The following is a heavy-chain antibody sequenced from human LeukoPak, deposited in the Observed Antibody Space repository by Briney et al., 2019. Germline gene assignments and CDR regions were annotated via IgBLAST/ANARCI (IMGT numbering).Heavy chain of an antibody. Sequence: GGSLRLSCAASGFTFSSYAMSWVRQAPGKGLEWVSSISGSGGRTYYADSVKGRFTISRDNSKNTLYLQMNSLRAEDTAVYYCAKDSRVGLWFGEFDNWFDPRGQGTLVTVSS. CDR2: ISGSGGRT. D-gene: IGHD3-10*01. V-gene: IGHV3-23*01. CDR3: AKDSRVGLWFGEFDNWFDP. J-gene: IGHJ5*02. CDR1: GFTFSSYA.